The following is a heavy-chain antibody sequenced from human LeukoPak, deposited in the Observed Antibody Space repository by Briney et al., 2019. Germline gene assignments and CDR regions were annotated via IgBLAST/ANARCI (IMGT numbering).Heavy chain of an antibody. Sequence: SETLSLTCTVSGGSISSYYWSWIRQPPGKGLEWIGYIYYSGSTNYNPSLKSRVTISVDTSKNQFSLNLSSVTAADTAVYYCARRIVDDFWTGYSAYHDTFNIWGQGTMVTVSS. V-gene: IGHV4-59*01. CDR1: GGSISSYY. CDR3: ARRIVDDFWTGYSAYHDTFNI. D-gene: IGHD3/OR15-3a*01. CDR2: IYYSGST. J-gene: IGHJ3*02.